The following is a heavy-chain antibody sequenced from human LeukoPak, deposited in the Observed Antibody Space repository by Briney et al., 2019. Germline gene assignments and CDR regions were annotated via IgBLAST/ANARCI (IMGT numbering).Heavy chain of an antibody. V-gene: IGHV4-61*01. CDR3: ARETSQKGAHYMDV. J-gene: IGHJ6*03. D-gene: IGHD3-16*01. CDR1: GGSISSSSYY. CDR2: IYYSGSI. Sequence: SETLSLTCTVSGGSISSSSYYWSWIRQPPVKGLEWIGYIYYSGSISYKPSLKSRVTISVDTSKNQFSLKLRSVTAADTAVYYCARETSQKGAHYMDVWGKGTTVTISS.